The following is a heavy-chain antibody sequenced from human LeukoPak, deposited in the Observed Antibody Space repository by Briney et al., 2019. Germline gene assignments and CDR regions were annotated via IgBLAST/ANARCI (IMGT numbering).Heavy chain of an antibody. CDR2: ISYDGSNK. V-gene: IGHV3-30*14. CDR3: ARSNRSRWYPSHYYYYMDV. D-gene: IGHD4-23*01. Sequence: GGSLRLSCAASGFTLSSYAMHWVRQAPGKGLEWVAVISYDGSNKYYADSVKGRFTISRDNSKNTLYLQMNSLRAEDTAVYYCARSNRSRWYPSHYYYYMDVWGKGTTVTISS. CDR1: GFTLSSYA. J-gene: IGHJ6*03.